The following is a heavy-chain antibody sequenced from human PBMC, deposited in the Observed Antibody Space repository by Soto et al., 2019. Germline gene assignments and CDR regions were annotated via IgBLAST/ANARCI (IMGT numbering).Heavy chain of an antibody. CDR2: INADNGNT. CDR1: GYTFTNYG. Sequence: ASVKVSCKASGYTFTNYGLHWVRQAPGQRLEWMGWINADNGNTKYSQKFQGRVTIARDTSATTAYMELNSLRSEDTAVYYCARGDDSSTWPFDYWGQGTLVTVSS. CDR3: ARGDDSSTWPFDY. J-gene: IGHJ4*02. V-gene: IGHV1-3*01. D-gene: IGHD6-13*01.